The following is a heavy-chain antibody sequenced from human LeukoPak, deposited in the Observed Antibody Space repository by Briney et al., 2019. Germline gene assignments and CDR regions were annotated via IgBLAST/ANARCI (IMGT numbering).Heavy chain of an antibody. CDR1: GFIVSGND. V-gene: IGHV3-23*01. D-gene: IGHD6-6*01. Sequence: GGSLRLSCAASGFIVSGNDMSWVRQAPGKGLEWVSGFSGNGGSIYYADSVKGRFTISRDNSKNTLFLQINSLRAEDTAVYYCAKSSGGTAYYYYMDVWGKGTTVIVSS. J-gene: IGHJ6*03. CDR3: AKSSGGTAYYYYMDV. CDR2: FSGNGGSI.